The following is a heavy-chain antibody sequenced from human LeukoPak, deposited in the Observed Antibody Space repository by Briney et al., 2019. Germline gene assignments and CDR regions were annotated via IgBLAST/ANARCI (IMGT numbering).Heavy chain of an antibody. CDR2: IHDTGST. CDR3: ATYYDILSGYTFDY. D-gene: IGHD3-9*01. J-gene: IGHJ4*02. Sequence: PSGTLSLTCTVSGGSISRSNWWSWVREPPGKGLEWIGEIHDTGSTNYNPPLKGRVTMSLDKSKNQFSLNLNSVTAADTAVYYCATYYDILSGYTFDYWGQGTLVAVSS. CDR1: GGSISRSNW. V-gene: IGHV4-4*02.